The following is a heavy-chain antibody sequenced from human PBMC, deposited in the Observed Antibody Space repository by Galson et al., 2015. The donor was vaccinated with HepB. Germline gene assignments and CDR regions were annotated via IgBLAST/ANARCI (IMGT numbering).Heavy chain of an antibody. CDR1: GGSFSGFY. Sequence: SETLSLTCAVYGGSFSGFYWNWVRQPPGKGLEWIGEINHSGSTNYNPSLKSRVTMSVDTSKKQFSLKLSSVTAADTAVYYCARAPSYSHSWNFWLDPWGQGTLVTVSS. V-gene: IGHV4-34*01. J-gene: IGHJ5*02. CDR2: INHSGST. CDR3: ARAPSYSHSWNFWLDP. D-gene: IGHD6-13*01.